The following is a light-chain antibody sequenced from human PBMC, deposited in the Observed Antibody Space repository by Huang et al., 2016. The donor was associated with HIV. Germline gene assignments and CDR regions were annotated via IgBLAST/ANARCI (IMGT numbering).Light chain of an antibody. CDR2: GAS. V-gene: IGKV3-15*01. Sequence: EIVMTQSPPTLSVSPGARATLSCRASQSVDRNLAWYQQKPGQAPRRLIYGASARANGGPARCSGSGSGTEFTLTITSLQSEDFAIYYCQQSNTWPPMYTFGQGTKLEI. J-gene: IGKJ2*01. CDR3: QQSNTWPPMYT. CDR1: QSVDRN.